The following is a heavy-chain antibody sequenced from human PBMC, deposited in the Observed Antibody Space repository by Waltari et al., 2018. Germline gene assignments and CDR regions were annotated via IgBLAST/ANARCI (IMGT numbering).Heavy chain of an antibody. V-gene: IGHV3-74*03. D-gene: IGHD3-22*01. J-gene: IGHJ4*02. CDR1: GDALGTYG. CDR2: INTDGSRT. Sequence: EVQLVESGGDLVQPGGSLRLSCAPSGDALGTYGMHGVRQAPGKGLVWVARINTDGSRTAYAASVKGLFTISRDDATRYMQMNSLRAEDTAVYYCVRSFHSDSSGVLWGQGTLVTVSS. CDR3: VRSFHSDSSGVL.